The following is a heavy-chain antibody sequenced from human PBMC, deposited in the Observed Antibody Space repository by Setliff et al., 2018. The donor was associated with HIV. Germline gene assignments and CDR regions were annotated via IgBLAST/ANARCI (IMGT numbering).Heavy chain of an antibody. V-gene: IGHV1-18*01. Sequence: GASVKVSCKASGYFFNNYGIAWVRQAPGQGLEWMGWISGFNGNTNYAQILQGRVTVTTDTSTSTAYMELRSLRSDDTGVYYCARAGGFCNAATCLRGYDAFDIWGQGTTVTVSS. CDR1: GYFFNNYG. CDR3: ARAGGFCNAATCLRGYDAFDI. J-gene: IGHJ3*02. D-gene: IGHD2-15*01. CDR2: ISGFNGNT.